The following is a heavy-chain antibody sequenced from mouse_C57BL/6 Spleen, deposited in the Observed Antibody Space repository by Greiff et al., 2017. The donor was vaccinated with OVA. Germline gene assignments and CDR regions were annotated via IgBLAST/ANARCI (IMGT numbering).Heavy chain of an antibody. CDR2: IRSKSNNYAT. Sequence: EAGGGLVQPKGSLKLSCAASGFSFNTYAMNWVRQAPGKGLEWVARIRSKSNNYATYYADSVKDRFTISRDDSESMLYLQMNNLKTEDTAMYYCVRWNWDGFAYWGQGTLVTVSA. J-gene: IGHJ3*01. D-gene: IGHD4-1*01. V-gene: IGHV10-1*01. CDR1: GFSFNTYA. CDR3: VRWNWDGFAY.